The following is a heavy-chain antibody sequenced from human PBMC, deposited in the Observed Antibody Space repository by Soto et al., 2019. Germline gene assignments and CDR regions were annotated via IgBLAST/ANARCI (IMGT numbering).Heavy chain of an antibody. D-gene: IGHD1-20*01. CDR1: GGTFSSYA. V-gene: IGHV1-69*01. CDR3: ARSKYNWKGPYYGMDV. Sequence: QVQLVQSGAEVKKPGSSVKVSCKASGGTFSSYAISWVRQAPGQGLEWMGGIIPIFGTANYAQKFQGRVTITADGSTSTAYMELSSLRSEDTAVYYCARSKYNWKGPYYGMDVWGQGTTVTVSS. CDR2: IIPIFGTA. J-gene: IGHJ6*02.